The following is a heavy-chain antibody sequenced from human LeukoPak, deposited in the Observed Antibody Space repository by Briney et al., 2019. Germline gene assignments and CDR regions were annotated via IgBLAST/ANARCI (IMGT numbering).Heavy chain of an antibody. J-gene: IGHJ4*02. V-gene: IGHV3-74*01. CDR1: GITLSSYW. CDR2: INSDGSST. D-gene: IGHD6-13*01. CDR3: VRVSDPTTVGSSTYSSSWYLRD. Sequence: GGSLRLSCAASGITLSSYWKHWVRQAPGKGLVWVSRINSDGSSTTYADSVKGRFTISRDNAKNTLYLQMNSLRAEDTAMYYCVRVSDPTTVGSSTYSSSWYLRDWGQGTLVTVSS.